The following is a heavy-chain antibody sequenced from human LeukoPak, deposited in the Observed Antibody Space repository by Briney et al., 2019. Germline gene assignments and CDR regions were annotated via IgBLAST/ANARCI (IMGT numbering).Heavy chain of an antibody. J-gene: IGHJ4*02. CDR1: GGSFSDYY. V-gene: IGHV4-34*01. D-gene: IGHD4-23*01. CDR2: INHSGST. Sequence: SETLSLTCAVYGGSFSDYYWTWIRQPPGKGLEWIAEINHSGSTKYNPSLESRVTISVDTSKNQFSLKLNSVTAADTAVYYCARDPNYGGNLYYFDYWGQGTLVTVSS. CDR3: ARDPNYGGNLYYFDY.